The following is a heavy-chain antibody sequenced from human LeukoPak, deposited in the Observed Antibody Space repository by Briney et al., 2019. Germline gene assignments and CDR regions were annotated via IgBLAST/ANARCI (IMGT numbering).Heavy chain of an antibody. CDR3: AKSRWLVRGYYFDY. D-gene: IGHD6-19*01. CDR2: IYSGGST. V-gene: IGHV3-53*01. Sequence: GGSLRLSCAASGFTVSSNYMSWVRQAPGKGLEWVSVIYSGGSTYYADSVKGRFTISRDNSKNTLYLQMNSLRAEDTAVYYCAKSRWLVRGYYFDYWGQGTLVTVSS. CDR1: GFTVSSNY. J-gene: IGHJ4*02.